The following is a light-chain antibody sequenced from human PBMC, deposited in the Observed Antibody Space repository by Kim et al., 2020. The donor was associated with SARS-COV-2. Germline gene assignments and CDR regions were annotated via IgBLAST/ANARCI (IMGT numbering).Light chain of an antibody. J-gene: IGLJ2*01. CDR3: QAWDSSTAVV. CDR2: QDS. Sequence: SYELTQPPSVSVSPGQTASITCSGDKLGDKYACWYQQKPGQSPVLVIYQDSKRLSGIPERFSGFNSGNTATLTISGTQAMDEADYYCQAWDSSTAVVFGG. CDR1: KLGDKY. V-gene: IGLV3-1*01.